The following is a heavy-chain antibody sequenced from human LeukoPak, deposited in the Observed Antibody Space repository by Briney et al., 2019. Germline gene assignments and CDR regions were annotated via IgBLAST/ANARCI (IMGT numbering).Heavy chain of an antibody. D-gene: IGHD3-10*01. Sequence: GGSLRLSCAASGFTFSSYAMSWVRQAPGKGLEWVSAISGSGGSTYYADSVKGRFTISRDNSKNTLYLQMNSLRAEDTAVCYCAKDHRTTNLRPTYYYGSGSYFDYWGQGTLVTVSS. CDR2: ISGSGGST. V-gene: IGHV3-23*01. J-gene: IGHJ4*02. CDR1: GFTFSSYA. CDR3: AKDHRTTNLRPTYYYGSGSYFDY.